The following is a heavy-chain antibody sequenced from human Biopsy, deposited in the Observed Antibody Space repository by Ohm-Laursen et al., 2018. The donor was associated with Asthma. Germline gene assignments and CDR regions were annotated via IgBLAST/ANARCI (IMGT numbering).Heavy chain of an antibody. CDR1: GFSFNSYG. V-gene: IGHV3-30*03. CDR3: ARESSVAGSSDFDY. CDR2: ISYDGSTQ. Sequence: SLRLSCTASGFSFNSYGMHWVRQAPGKGLEWVALISYDGSTQYYADSVKGRFTISRDNSKNTLCLQMNSLRAEDTAVYYCARESSVAGSSDFDYWGQGTLVTVSS. D-gene: IGHD6-19*01. J-gene: IGHJ4*02.